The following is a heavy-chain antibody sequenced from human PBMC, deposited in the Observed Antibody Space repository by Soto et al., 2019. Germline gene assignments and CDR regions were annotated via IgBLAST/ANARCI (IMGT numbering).Heavy chain of an antibody. Sequence: SVNVSCKASGYTFTSYGISWVRQAPGQVLEWMGWISAYNGNTNYAQKLQGRVTMTTDTSTSTAYIELRSLRSYDTAVYYCARGRFVVRGANNGFDPWGQGTLVTVAS. CDR1: GYTFTSYG. J-gene: IGHJ5*02. V-gene: IGHV1-18*04. D-gene: IGHD3-10*01. CDR2: ISAYNGNT. CDR3: ARGRFVVRGANNGFDP.